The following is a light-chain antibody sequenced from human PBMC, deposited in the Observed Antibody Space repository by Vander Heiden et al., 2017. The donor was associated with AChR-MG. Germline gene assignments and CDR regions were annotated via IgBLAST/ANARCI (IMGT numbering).Light chain of an antibody. Sequence: DIQMTQSPPSLSASVGDRITITCRASQDIRNDLCWFQQTPGKAPKRLIYAGSNLQSGGPSRFSGSGSGTEFTLTISSLQPEDFATYYCLQHTHYPLTFGQGTKVEVK. CDR2: AGS. J-gene: IGKJ1*01. CDR3: LQHTHYPLT. V-gene: IGKV1-17*01. CDR1: QDIRND.